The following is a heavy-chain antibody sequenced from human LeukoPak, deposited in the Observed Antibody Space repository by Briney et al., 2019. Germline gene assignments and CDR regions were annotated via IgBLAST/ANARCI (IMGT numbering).Heavy chain of an antibody. D-gene: IGHD4-17*01. J-gene: IGHJ4*02. CDR2: LSHSGST. CDR1: GYSISSGYY. V-gene: IGHV4-38-2*01. CDR3: ARTPGDYGFDY. Sequence: SETLSLTCAVSGYSISSGYYWGCIRQPPGKRREGSGSLSHSGSTSYNPSLKSRVTISVDTSKNQFSPKLSSVTAADPAVYYWARTPGDYGFDYWGEGTLVTVSS.